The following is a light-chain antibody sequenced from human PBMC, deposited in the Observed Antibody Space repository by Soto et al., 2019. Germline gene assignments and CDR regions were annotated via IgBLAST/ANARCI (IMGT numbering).Light chain of an antibody. CDR2: AAS. J-gene: IGKJ4*01. CDR3: QKYNSAPLT. CDR1: RGIGNY. Sequence: DIQMTQSPSSLSASVGDRVTITCRASRGIGNYLAWYQQKPGQFPKLMIYAASTLQSGVPSRFSGDGSGTDFTLTISSPQPEDVATYYCQKYNSAPLTFGGGTKVDIK. V-gene: IGKV1-27*01.